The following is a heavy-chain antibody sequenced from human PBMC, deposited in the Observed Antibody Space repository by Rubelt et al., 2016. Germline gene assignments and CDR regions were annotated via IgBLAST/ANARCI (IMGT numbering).Heavy chain of an antibody. J-gene: IGHJ6*04. CDR2: IYSSGIT. CDR1: GGSISSYY. CDR3: ARDSGGGYYYYYNGMDV. Sequence: QVQLQESGPGLVKPSETLSLTCTVSGGSISSYYWSWIRQPAGKGLEWIGRIYSSGITNYNPSLKSRVIMSVDTSKNQFSLKLSSVTAADTAWQYCARDSGGGYYYYYNGMDVWGKGTTVTVTS. V-gene: IGHV4-4*07. D-gene: IGHD2-15*01.